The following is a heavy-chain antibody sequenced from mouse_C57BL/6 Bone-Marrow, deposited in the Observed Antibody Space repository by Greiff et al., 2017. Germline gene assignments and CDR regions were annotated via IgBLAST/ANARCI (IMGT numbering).Heavy chain of an antibody. D-gene: IGHD1-1*01. Sequence: EVKLVESGGDLVKPGGSLKLSCAASGFTFSSYGMSWVRPTPGKRLEWVGTISSGGSYTYYTDSVKGRVTFYSDNAKHTPLLQMNSMKSEDKAMYYYARLEYGREAMDYWGQVTSVTVSS. CDR3: ARLEYGREAMDY. J-gene: IGHJ4*01. CDR2: ISSGGSYT. CDR1: GFTFSSYG. V-gene: IGHV5-6*02.